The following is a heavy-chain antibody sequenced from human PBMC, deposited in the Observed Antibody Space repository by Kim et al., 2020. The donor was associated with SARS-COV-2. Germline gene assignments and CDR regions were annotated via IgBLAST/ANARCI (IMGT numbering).Heavy chain of an antibody. CDR1: GLTFGNYA. CDR3: EKGREFHYYVLGSAFD. CDR2: ISNTGRPT. V-gene: IGHV3-23*01. J-gene: IGHJ4*01. D-gene: IGHD3-10*01. Sequence: GGSLRLSCTASGLTFGNYAMIWVRQAPGKGLEWVSIISNTGRPTDYPDSVKGRFIISRDNSKNTLYLQMNNLRAEDTAMYYCEKGREFHYYVLGSAFD.